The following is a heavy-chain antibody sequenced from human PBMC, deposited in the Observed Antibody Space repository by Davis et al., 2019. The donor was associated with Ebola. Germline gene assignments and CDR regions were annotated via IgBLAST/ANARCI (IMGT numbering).Heavy chain of an antibody. Sequence: MPSETLSLTCSVSGASISSYYWSWIRQPPGKGLEWIGYIYYSGSTHYNPSLKSRVTISVDTSKNQFSLKLNSVTAADTAVYYCARQWYYYDRSGFYYVDALDVWGQGTVVTVSS. D-gene: IGHD3-22*01. CDR2: IYYSGST. J-gene: IGHJ3*01. CDR3: ARQWYYYDRSGFYYVDALDV. V-gene: IGHV4-59*08. CDR1: GASISSYY.